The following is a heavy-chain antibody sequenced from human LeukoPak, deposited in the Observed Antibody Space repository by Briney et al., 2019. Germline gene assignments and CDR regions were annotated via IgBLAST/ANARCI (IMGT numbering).Heavy chain of an antibody. Sequence: SETLSLTCTVSGGSVNSGDYYWSWIRQPPGKGLEWIGYIYYTGSTYYNPSLKSRVTISVDTSKNQFSLKLSYVTAADTAVYYCARDSDFWSGYYHFDYWGQGTLVTVSS. CDR1: GGSVNSGDYY. CDR2: IYYTGST. CDR3: ARDSDFWSGYYHFDY. D-gene: IGHD3-3*01. V-gene: IGHV4-30-4*08. J-gene: IGHJ4*02.